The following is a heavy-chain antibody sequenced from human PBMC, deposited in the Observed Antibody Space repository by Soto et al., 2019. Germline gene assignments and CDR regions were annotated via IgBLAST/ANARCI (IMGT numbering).Heavy chain of an antibody. CDR2: ISAYNGNT. CDR3: ARTGYCSGGSCYSFWARHEPPYYYYYMDV. D-gene: IGHD2-15*01. CDR1: GYTFTSYG. Sequence: GASVKVSCKASGYTFTSYGISWVRQAPGQGLEWMGWISAYNGNTNYAQKLQGRVTMTTDTSTSTAYMELRSLRSDDTAVYYCARTGYCSGGSCYSFWARHEPPYYYYYMDVWGKGTTVTVSS. V-gene: IGHV1-18*01. J-gene: IGHJ6*03.